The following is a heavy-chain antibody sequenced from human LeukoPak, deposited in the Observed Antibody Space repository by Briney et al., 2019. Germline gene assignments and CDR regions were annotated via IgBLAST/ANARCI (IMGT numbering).Heavy chain of an antibody. CDR1: GFPFISYA. J-gene: IGHJ4*02. D-gene: IGHD5-18*01. V-gene: IGHV3-30*04. Sequence: RSLLLSCAASGFPFISYAMHGVRQAPGKGLEGVLVISYYGSNQYYADSVQDRFTISRDNSKNTLYLQMNSLRAQHTAVNYCARTAMALLNFDYWGQGTLVTLSS. CDR2: ISYYGSNQ. CDR3: ARTAMALLNFDY.